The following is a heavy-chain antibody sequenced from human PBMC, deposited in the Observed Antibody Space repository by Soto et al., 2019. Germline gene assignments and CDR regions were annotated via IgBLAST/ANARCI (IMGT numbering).Heavy chain of an antibody. CDR1: GFTFSSYG. D-gene: IGHD3-22*01. Sequence: QVQLVESGGGVVQPGRSLRLSCAASGFTFSSYGMHWVRQAPGKGREWVAVISYDGSNKYYADSVKGRFTISRDNSKNTLYLQMNSLRAEDTAVYYCAREVYYDSSGYYYWGQGTLVTVSS. CDR3: AREVYYDSSGYYY. J-gene: IGHJ4*02. V-gene: IGHV3-30*03. CDR2: ISYDGSNK.